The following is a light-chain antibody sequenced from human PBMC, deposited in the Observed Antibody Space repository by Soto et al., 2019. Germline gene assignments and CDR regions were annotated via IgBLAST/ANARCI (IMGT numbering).Light chain of an antibody. CDR3: QQYHNWPWT. J-gene: IGKJ1*01. CDR1: QRVSSN. Sequence: EIVMTQSPGTLSVSPGERATLSCRASQRVSSNLACYQQKPGQAPRLLIYGASTRATGIPARFSGSGSGTEFTLTISSLQSEDFAVYYCQQYHNWPWTFGQGTKVDIK. V-gene: IGKV3-15*01. CDR2: GAS.